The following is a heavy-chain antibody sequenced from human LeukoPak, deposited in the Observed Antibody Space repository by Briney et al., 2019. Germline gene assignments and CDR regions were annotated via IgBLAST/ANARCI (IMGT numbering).Heavy chain of an antibody. CDR3: ARSRPAVAGTGAFDF. CDR2: ISGGGDRT. D-gene: IGHD6-19*01. CDR1: GFSFSSYS. J-gene: IGHJ4*02. Sequence: GGSLRLSCAASGFSFSSYSMSWVRQAPGKGLEWVSAISGGGDRTNYADSVKGRFTISRDNSKDTLYLQVFSLRAEDAAIYYCARSRPAVAGTGAFDFWGQGTLVTVSS. V-gene: IGHV3-23*01.